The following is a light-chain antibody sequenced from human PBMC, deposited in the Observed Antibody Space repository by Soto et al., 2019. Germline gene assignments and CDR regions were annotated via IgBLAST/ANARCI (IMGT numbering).Light chain of an antibody. Sequence: EIVMTQSPDTLSVSPGERATLSCGASQSLSTNLAWYQQKPGQSPRLLIYGASTRATGVPARFSGSGSGTEFTLTISSLQSEDFAVHYCQQYTNWPPWTFGQGTKVVIK. CDR1: QSLSTN. J-gene: IGKJ1*01. CDR3: QQYTNWPPWT. CDR2: GAS. V-gene: IGKV3-15*01.